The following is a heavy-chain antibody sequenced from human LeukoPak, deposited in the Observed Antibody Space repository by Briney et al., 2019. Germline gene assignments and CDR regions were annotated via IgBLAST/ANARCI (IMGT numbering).Heavy chain of an antibody. D-gene: IGHD5-24*01. J-gene: IGHJ3*02. V-gene: IGHV3-23*01. CDR3: AKDFRDGYNLGAFDI. Sequence: PGGSLRLSCAAHGFSFSDYAMSWVRQAPGKGLEWVSSLSGSGTRILFADSVKGRFTFSRDNSKNTLYLQMNSLRAEDTAVYYCAKDFRDGYNLGAFDIWGQGTMVTVSS. CDR2: LSGSGTRI. CDR1: GFSFSDYA.